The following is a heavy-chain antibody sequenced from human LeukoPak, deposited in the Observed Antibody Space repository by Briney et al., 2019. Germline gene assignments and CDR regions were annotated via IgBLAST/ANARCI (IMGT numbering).Heavy chain of an antibody. CDR1: EFSVGSNY. Sequence: GGSLRLSCAASEFSVGSNYMTWVRHAPGKGLEWVSLIYSGGSTYYADSVKGRFTISRDNSKNTLYLQMNSLKTEDTAVYYCTTDGVGVEGATYDNWGQGTLVSVSS. CDR2: IYSGGST. D-gene: IGHD1-26*01. V-gene: IGHV3-66*01. J-gene: IGHJ4*02. CDR3: TTDGVGVEGATYDN.